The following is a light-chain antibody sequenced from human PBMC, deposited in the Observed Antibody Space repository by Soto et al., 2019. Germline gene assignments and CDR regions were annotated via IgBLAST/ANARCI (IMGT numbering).Light chain of an antibody. J-gene: IGLJ2*01. CDR2: EVS. V-gene: IGLV2-14*01. Sequence: QSALTQPASVSGSPGQSITIYCTGTSSDVGGYKYVSWYQQHPGKAPKLMIYEVSNRPSGVSNRFSGSKSVNTASLTISGLQAEDDADYYCSSYTSSSTNVVFGGGTKLTVL. CDR3: SSYTSSSTNVV. CDR1: SSDVGGYKY.